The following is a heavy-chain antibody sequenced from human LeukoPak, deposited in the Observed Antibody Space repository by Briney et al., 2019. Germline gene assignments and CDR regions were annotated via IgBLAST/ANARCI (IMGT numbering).Heavy chain of an antibody. Sequence: GGSLRLSCAASGFTFSNYAMTWVSQAPGKGLDWVSLISVSGDNPYYADSVGGGFTISRDNSKNTLYLQMNSMRAEDTAVYYCAKTSGYYDYWGQGPLVTVSS. D-gene: IGHD3-10*01. CDR2: ISVSGDNP. CDR3: AKTSGYYDY. V-gene: IGHV3-23*01. J-gene: IGHJ4*02. CDR1: GFTFSNYA.